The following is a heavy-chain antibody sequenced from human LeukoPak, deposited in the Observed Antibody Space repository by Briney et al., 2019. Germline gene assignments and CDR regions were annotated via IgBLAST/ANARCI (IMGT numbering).Heavy chain of an antibody. CDR1: GFAFINFA. CDR3: AKGSGSPYYFDY. D-gene: IGHD3-10*01. V-gene: IGHV3-23*01. J-gene: IGHJ4*02. Sequence: GGSLRLSCAASGFAFINFAMTWVRQAPGKGLECVSLISGNGGATYYADSVKGRFTISRDNSKSTLFLQMNSLRADDTAVYYCAKGSGSPYYFDYWGQGTLVTVSS. CDR2: ISGNGGAT.